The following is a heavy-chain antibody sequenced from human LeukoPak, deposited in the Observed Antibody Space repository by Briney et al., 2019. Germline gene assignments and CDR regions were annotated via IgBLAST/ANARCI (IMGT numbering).Heavy chain of an antibody. CDR1: GYTFTSYD. D-gene: IGHD3-3*01. V-gene: IGHV1-8*01. Sequence: ASVKVSCKASGYTFTSYDINWVRQATGQGLEWMGWMNPNSGNTGYAQKFQGRVTMTRNISISTAYMELSSLRSEDTAVYYCARGLLAERITIYFIPHTYYYHYMDVWGKGTTVTVSS. CDR2: MNPNSGNT. CDR3: ARGLLAERITIYFIPHTYYYHYMDV. J-gene: IGHJ6*03.